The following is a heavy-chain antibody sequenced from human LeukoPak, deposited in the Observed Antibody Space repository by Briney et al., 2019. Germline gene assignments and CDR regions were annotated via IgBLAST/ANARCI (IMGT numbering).Heavy chain of an antibody. D-gene: IGHD3-22*01. Sequence: SQTLSLTCTVSGGSISSGGYYWSWLRQHPGKGLEWVGYIYYSGSTYYNPSLKSRVTISVGTSKNQFSLKLSSGTAADTAVYYCARADWRYDSSGYKQNPFDYWGQGTLVTVSS. J-gene: IGHJ4*02. V-gene: IGHV4-31*03. CDR3: ARADWRYDSSGYKQNPFDY. CDR1: GGSISSGGYY. CDR2: IYYSGST.